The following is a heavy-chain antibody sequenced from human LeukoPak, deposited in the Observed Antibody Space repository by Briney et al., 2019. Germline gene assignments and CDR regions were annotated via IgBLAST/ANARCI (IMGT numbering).Heavy chain of an antibody. Sequence: SVKVSCKASGGTFSSYAISWVRQAPGQGLEWMGGIIPIFGTANYAQKFQGRVTITADESTSTAYMELSSPRSEDTAVYYCARDIGFLYSSSPADWFDPWGQGTLVTVSS. J-gene: IGHJ5*02. CDR2: IIPIFGTA. V-gene: IGHV1-69*01. CDR3: ARDIGFLYSSSPADWFDP. D-gene: IGHD6-6*01. CDR1: GGTFSSYA.